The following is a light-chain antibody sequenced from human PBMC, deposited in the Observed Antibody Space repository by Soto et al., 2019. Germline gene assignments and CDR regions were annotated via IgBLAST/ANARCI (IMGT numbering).Light chain of an antibody. J-gene: IGLJ2*01. CDR3: SSYTTSHTLV. Sequence: QSALTQPASVSESPGQSMTISCTGTSSDVGASDYVSWYQPHPGKGPQLIIYEISNRPSGVSNRFSGSKSGNTASLTISGLQAEDESDYYCSSYTTSHTLVFGGGTKLTVL. CDR2: EIS. V-gene: IGLV2-14*01. CDR1: SSDVGASDY.